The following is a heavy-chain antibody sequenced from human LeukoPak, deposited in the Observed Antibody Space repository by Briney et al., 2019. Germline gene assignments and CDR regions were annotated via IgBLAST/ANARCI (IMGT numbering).Heavy chain of an antibody. CDR2: MDHSGST. CDR1: ARAFSGNY. J-gene: IGHJ6*04. CDR3: ARGQGDAWSGYVLNV. V-gene: IGHV4-34*01. D-gene: IGHD3-3*01. Sequence: SETLSVTCAVYARAFSGNYSSWIPHPPGNGLDRIGEMDHSGSTNYNPSLKSRVTISVDTSKNHFSLKLSSVTAADTAGYYCARGQGDAWSGYVLNVWGEGTTVTVSS.